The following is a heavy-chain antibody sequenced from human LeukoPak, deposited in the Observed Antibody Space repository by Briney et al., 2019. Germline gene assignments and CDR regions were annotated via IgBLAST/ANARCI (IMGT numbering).Heavy chain of an antibody. CDR2: ISGSGYST. J-gene: IGHJ4*02. CDR3: AKDDAWLRFGE. V-gene: IGHV3-23*01. D-gene: IGHD3-10*01. CDR1: GFTFSHYG. Sequence: GGSLRLSCAASGFTFSHYGMSCVRHAPGKGREWVSAISGSGYSTYYADSVKCRFTISRDNSKNTLYLQMNSLRAEDTAVYYCAKDDAWLRFGEWSQGTLVTVSS.